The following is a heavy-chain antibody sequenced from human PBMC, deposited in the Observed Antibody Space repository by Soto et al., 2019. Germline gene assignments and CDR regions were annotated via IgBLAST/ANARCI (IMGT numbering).Heavy chain of an antibody. V-gene: IGHV3-7*01. D-gene: IGHD2-15*01. CDR3: AVAYGLDV. J-gene: IGHJ6*02. CDR2: VKGDAREA. CDR1: GFIFSNFW. Sequence: DVQLVESGGGLVQVGGSLRLSCTASGFIFSNFWRSWVRQPPGKGLEWVANVKGDAREAYYVDSLKGRFTISRDNAKNSLYLQMNNLRAEDTAVYYCAVAYGLDVWGQGTTVTVSS.